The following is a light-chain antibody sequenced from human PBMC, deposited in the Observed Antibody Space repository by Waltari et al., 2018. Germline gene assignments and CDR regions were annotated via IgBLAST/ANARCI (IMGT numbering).Light chain of an antibody. Sequence: IVLTQSPGPLSLSLGERATVSCRASQSVSRALAWYQQKPGQAPRLLIYGASTRATGIPDRFSGSGSGTDFSLTISRLEPDDFAIYYCQHYLRLPVTFGQGTTVDI. J-gene: IGKJ1*01. CDR3: QHYLRLPVT. CDR2: GAS. V-gene: IGKV3-20*01. CDR1: QSVSRA.